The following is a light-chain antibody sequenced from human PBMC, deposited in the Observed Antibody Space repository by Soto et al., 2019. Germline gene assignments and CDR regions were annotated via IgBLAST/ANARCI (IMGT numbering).Light chain of an antibody. V-gene: IGKV1-39*01. CDR2: GAS. J-gene: IGKJ1*01. Sequence: DIPMTQSPSSLSASVGDRVTITCRASQSISTYLNWYQQRPGKAPKVLIYGASRLQSGVPSRFSGSGSGTDFTLSISSLQPEDFATYFCQQSYRAPRTFGQGTKVDIK. CDR3: QQSYRAPRT. CDR1: QSISTY.